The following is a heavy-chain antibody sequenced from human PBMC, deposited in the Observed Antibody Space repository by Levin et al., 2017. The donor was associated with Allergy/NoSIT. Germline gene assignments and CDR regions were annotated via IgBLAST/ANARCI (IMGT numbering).Heavy chain of an antibody. D-gene: IGHD1-1*01. Sequence: GESLKISCAVSGFTISEYAMAWVRQVPGKGLEWVSVITGGGFNTYYGDSVKGRFTVSRDDSKDTLYLELNSLRAEDTAVYYCAKKQGGTSGFSFDVWGQGTMVTVSS. CDR2: ITGGGFNT. V-gene: IGHV3-23*01. CDR3: AKKQGGTSGFSFDV. CDR1: GFTISEYA. J-gene: IGHJ3*01.